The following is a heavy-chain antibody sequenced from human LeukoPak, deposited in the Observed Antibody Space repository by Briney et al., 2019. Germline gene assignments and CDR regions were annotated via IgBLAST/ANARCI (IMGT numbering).Heavy chain of an antibody. J-gene: IGHJ4*02. CDR3: ARRDCTSFKCFSIDY. V-gene: IGHV3-73*01. CDR1: GLTFSDFD. D-gene: IGHD2-21*01. CDR2: VTTRSESYDT. Sequence: RGGSLRLSCAASGLTFSDFDIHWVRQASGEGLGWVGRVTTRSESYDTAYGASLKGRFTISRDDSKSTAYLQMDSLRTEDTAVYYCARRDCTSFKCFSIDYWGQGILVTVSS.